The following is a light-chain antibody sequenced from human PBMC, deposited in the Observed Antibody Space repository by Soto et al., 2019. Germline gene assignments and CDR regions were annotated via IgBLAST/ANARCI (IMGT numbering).Light chain of an antibody. V-gene: IGLV2-14*01. CDR1: SSDVGGYNY. CDR3: GSYTSSSTLVV. J-gene: IGLJ1*01. CDR2: DVS. Sequence: LTQPASVSGSPGQSITISCTGTSSDVGGYNYVSWYQQHPGKAPKLMIYDVSNRPSGVSNRFSGSKSGNTASLTISGLQAEDEADYYCGSYTSSSTLVVFGPGTKVTVL.